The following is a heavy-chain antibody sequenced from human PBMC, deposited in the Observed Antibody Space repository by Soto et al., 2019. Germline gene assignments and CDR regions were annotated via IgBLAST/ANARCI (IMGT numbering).Heavy chain of an antibody. CDR1: CYIFINYG. CDR2: ISGYNGNT. CDR3: ARHVMILVAPFDY. D-gene: IGHD3-22*01. V-gene: IGHV1-18*01. J-gene: IGHJ4*02. Sequence: EASVHVSCKASCYIFINYGISWVRQAPVQGLEWMGWISGYNGNTNYAQNLQGRVTMTTDTSTSTAYMELRSLRSDDTAVYYCARHVMILVAPFDYWGQGTLVTVSS.